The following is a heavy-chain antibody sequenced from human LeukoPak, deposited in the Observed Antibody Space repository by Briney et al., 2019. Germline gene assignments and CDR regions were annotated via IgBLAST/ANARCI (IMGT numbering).Heavy chain of an antibody. Sequence: SGGSLRLSCAASGFTFSSYWMSWVRQAPGKGLEWMANIQQDGSEKYYVDSVKGRFTISRDNAKNSLYLQMDSLRAEDTAVYYCAREPPRITFGGVIVPPYFQHWGQGTLVTVSS. CDR2: IQQDGSEK. J-gene: IGHJ1*01. CDR3: AREPPRITFGGVIVPPYFQH. CDR1: GFTFSSYW. D-gene: IGHD3-16*02. V-gene: IGHV3-7*01.